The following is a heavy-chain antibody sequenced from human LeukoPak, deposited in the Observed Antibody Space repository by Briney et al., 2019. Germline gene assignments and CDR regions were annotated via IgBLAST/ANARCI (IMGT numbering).Heavy chain of an antibody. Sequence: ASVKVSCKASGYTFTSYYMHWVRQAPGQGLEWMGIINPSGGSTSYAQKFQGRVTMTRDMSTSTVYMELSSLRSEDTAVYYCAKDPGDDWFNPLPGYFDYWGQGTLVTVSS. CDR3: AKDPGDDWFNPLPGYFDY. V-gene: IGHV1-46*01. D-gene: IGHD3-9*01. CDR1: GYTFTSYY. CDR2: INPSGGST. J-gene: IGHJ4*02.